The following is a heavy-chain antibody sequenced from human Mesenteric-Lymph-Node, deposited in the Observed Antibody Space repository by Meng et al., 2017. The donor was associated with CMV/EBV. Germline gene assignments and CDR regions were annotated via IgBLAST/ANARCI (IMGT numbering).Heavy chain of an antibody. CDR3: ARGGLNCTNGVCGGGVGYYYYYGMDV. CDR2: INPNSGAT. D-gene: IGHD2-8*01. J-gene: IGHJ6*02. V-gene: IGHV1-2*02. Sequence: ASVKVSCKASGYTFTDHTDFYIHWLRQAPGQGLEWMGWINPNSGATNYAQKFQGRFDLTRDTSITTAYMELSSLRSEDTAVYYWARGGLNCTNGVCGGGVGYYYYYGMDVWGQGTTVTAP. CDR1: GYTFTDHTDFY.